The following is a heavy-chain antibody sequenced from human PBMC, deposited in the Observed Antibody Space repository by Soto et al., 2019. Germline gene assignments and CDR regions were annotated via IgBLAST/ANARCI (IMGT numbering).Heavy chain of an antibody. CDR1: GFNFSNFW. CDR2: IKQDGSEK. D-gene: IGHD2-2*01. Sequence: GGSLSLSCAASGFNFSNFWMTWVRQAPGKGLEWVANIKQDGSEKYYVDSVRGRFTISRDNAKNSLYLQMNSLRAEDTAVYYCARGEYQSPTDSWGQGTPVTLSS. J-gene: IGHJ4*02. V-gene: IGHV3-7*01. CDR3: ARGEYQSPTDS.